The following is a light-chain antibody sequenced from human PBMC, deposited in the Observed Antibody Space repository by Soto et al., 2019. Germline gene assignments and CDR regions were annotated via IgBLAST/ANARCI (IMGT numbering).Light chain of an antibody. V-gene: IGKV1-5*03. CDR2: KAS. CDR1: QGISSW. Sequence: DVHMTQSPSSVSASVGCRITITCRASQGISSWLAWYQQKPGKAPKLLIYKASTLKSGVPSRLSGSGAGTALTLTISSLQPDDSATYYCQQYNSYWTFGQGTKVDIK. J-gene: IGKJ1*01. CDR3: QQYNSYWT.